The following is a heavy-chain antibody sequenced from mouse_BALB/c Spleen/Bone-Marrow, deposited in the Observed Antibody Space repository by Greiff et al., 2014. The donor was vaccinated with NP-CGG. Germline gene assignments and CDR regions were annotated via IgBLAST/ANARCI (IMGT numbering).Heavy chain of an antibody. J-gene: IGHJ4*01. D-gene: IGHD2-12*01. CDR3: ARDYSYDYSIDH. Sequence: VQLQQSGPELMKPGASVKISCKATGYTFRSYWIEWVKQRPGHGLEWIGEILPGSGTTNYNEKFKGKAKFTADTSSNTAYMQFSSLTAEDSAFYYYARDYSYDYSIDHWGQGTTVTVSS. CDR2: ILPGSGTT. V-gene: IGHV1-9*01. CDR1: GYTFRSYW.